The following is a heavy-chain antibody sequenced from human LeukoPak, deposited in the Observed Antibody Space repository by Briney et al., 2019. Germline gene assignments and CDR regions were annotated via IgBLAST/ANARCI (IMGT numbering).Heavy chain of an antibody. Sequence: GGSLKPSCAASGFTFSGSAMHWVRQSPGKGLEWVGRIRSKANDHATAYAASVRGRFTISRDDSKNTAYLQMNSLKTEDTAVYYCTRRLLTTVNDYWGQGTLVTVSS. V-gene: IGHV3-73*01. CDR2: IRSKANDHAT. CDR1: GFTFSGSA. J-gene: IGHJ4*02. D-gene: IGHD4-17*01. CDR3: TRRLLTTVNDY.